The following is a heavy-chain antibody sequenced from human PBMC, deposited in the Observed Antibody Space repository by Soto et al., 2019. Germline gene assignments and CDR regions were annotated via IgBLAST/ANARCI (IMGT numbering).Heavy chain of an antibody. CDR3: TRDTAPAGWCEY. CDR2: INTDGRST. V-gene: IGHV3-74*01. J-gene: IGHJ4*02. Sequence: GVSLRLSCAASGFTFSSYWMHWVRQAPGKGLVWASRINTDGRSTTYADSVRGRFTISRDNGEIKLFLHMNSLAWEDTGVYYCTRDTAPAGWCEYWGQGTLVNVSS. D-gene: IGHD6-19*01. CDR1: GFTFSSYW.